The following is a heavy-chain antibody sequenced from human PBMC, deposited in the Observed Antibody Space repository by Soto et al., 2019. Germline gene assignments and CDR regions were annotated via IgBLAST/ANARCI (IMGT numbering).Heavy chain of an antibody. J-gene: IGHJ4*02. CDR2: INPSGGST. V-gene: IGHV1-46*01. Sequence: ASVKVSCKASGYTFTSYYMHWVRQAPGQGLEWMGIINPSGGSTSYAQKFQGRVTMTRDTSTSTVYMELSSLRSEDTAVYYCARIDYGDYALENYFDYWGQGTLVTVSS. CDR1: GYTFTSYY. D-gene: IGHD4-17*01. CDR3: ARIDYGDYALENYFDY.